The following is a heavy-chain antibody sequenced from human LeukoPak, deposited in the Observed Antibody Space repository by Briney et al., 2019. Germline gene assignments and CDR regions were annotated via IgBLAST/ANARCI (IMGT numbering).Heavy chain of an antibody. Sequence: PSETLSLTCTVSGGSISSYYWSWIRQPAGKGLEWIGRIYTSGSTNYNPSLKGRVTMSVDTSKNQFSLKLSSVTAADTAVYYCARLGVSSTWVAFDIWGQGTMVTVSS. J-gene: IGHJ3*02. CDR2: IYTSGST. V-gene: IGHV4-4*07. CDR3: ARLGVSSTWVAFDI. CDR1: GGSISSYY. D-gene: IGHD3-16*01.